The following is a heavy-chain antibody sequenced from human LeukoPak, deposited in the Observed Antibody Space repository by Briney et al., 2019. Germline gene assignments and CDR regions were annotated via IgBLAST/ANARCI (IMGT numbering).Heavy chain of an antibody. CDR3: ARVFSPYDSSGYYEDY. J-gene: IGHJ4*02. CDR1: GGSISSYY. V-gene: IGHV4-4*07. Sequence: SETLSLTCTVSGGSISSYYWSWIRQPAGKGLEWIGRIYTSGSTNYNPSLKSRVTMSVDTSKNQFSLKLSSVTAADTAVYYCARVFSPYDSSGYYEDYWGQGTLVTVSS. D-gene: IGHD3-22*01. CDR2: IYTSGST.